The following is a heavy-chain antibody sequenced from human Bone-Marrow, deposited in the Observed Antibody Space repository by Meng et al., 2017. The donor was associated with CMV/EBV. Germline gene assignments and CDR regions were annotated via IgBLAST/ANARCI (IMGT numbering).Heavy chain of an antibody. D-gene: IGHD2-2*01. CDR3: ARGRIPAAAHYYYYYGMDV. J-gene: IGHJ6*02. Sequence: ASVKVSCKASGYTFTNYDINWLRQASGQGLEWMGWMNPDSGNTGSAQKFQGRLTIMRNTALNTTYMELTSLRSEDTAIYFCARGRIPAAAHYYYYYGMDVWAQGTTVTVSS. CDR2: MNPDSGNT. CDR1: GYTFTNYD. V-gene: IGHV1-8*03.